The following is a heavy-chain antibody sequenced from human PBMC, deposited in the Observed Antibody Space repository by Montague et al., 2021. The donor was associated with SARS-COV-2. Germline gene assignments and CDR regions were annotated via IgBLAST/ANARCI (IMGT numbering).Heavy chain of an antibody. CDR2: IYYSGST. CDR1: GGSISSYY. J-gene: IGHJ3*02. CDR3: ARRGAYSSGWYSGALDI. V-gene: IGHV4-59*08. D-gene: IGHD6-19*01. Sequence: SETLSLTCTVSGGSISSYYWSWIRQPPGKGLEWIGYIYYSGSTNYNPSLKSRVTISVDTSKNQFSLMLSSVTAADTAVYYCARRGAYSSGWYSGALDIWGQGTTVTVSS.